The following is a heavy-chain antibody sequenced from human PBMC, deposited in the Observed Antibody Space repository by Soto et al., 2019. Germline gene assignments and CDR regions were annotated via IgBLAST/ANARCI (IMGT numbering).Heavy chain of an antibody. CDR1: GFTFSSYS. D-gene: IGHD2-2*01. V-gene: IGHV3-21*01. CDR2: ISSSSSYI. Sequence: GGSLRLSCAASGFTFSSYSMNWVRQAPGKGLEWVSSISSSSSYIYYADSVKGRFTISRDNAKNSLYLQMNSLRAEDTAVYYCARGGIVVVPAAPVPTSKPLDPWGQGTLVTVSS. CDR3: ARGGIVVVPAAPVPTSKPLDP. J-gene: IGHJ5*02.